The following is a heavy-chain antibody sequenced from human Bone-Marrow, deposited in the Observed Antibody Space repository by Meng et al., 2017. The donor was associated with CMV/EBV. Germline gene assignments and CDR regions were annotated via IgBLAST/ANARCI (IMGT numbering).Heavy chain of an antibody. CDR2: IYTCGST. CDR3: AREDRRVYFDY. V-gene: IGHV3-66*03. CDR1: GFNVVYNY. Sequence: GGSLRLSCAVSGFNVVYNYISWVRQAPGKGLEWVSVIYTCGSTYYADSVRGRFTISRDHSENTVYLQMNSLRPEDTAVYYCAREDRRVYFDYWGQGTLVTVSS. J-gene: IGHJ4*02.